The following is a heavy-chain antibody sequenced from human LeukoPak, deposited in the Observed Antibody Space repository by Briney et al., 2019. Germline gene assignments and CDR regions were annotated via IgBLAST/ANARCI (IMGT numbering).Heavy chain of an antibody. Sequence: PGGSLRLSCAASGFTFSSYGMSWVRQAPGKGLEWVSAISGSGGSTYYADSVRGRFTISRDKSKNTVFLQMSSLRVEDTAVYYCARSARGDYGGAFDIWGQGTKVTVSS. CDR3: ARSARGDYGGAFDI. D-gene: IGHD4-17*01. CDR1: GFTFSSYG. V-gene: IGHV3-23*01. J-gene: IGHJ3*02. CDR2: ISGSGGST.